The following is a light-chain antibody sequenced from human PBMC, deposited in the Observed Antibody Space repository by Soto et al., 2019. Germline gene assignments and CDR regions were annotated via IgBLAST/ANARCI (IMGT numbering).Light chain of an antibody. Sequence: EIVLTQSPGTLSLSPGESATLSCRASQSVNSNYLAWYQQKPGQAPRLLIYGASSRATGIPHRFRASGSATDFTLTISRLEPEDFAVYYCQQYGSSLPRTFGQGTKLEIK. CDR3: QQYGSSLPRT. CDR1: QSVNSNY. V-gene: IGKV3-20*01. CDR2: GAS. J-gene: IGKJ2*01.